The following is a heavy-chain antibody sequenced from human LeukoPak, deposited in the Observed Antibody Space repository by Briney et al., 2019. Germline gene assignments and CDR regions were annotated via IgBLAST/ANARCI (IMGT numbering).Heavy chain of an antibody. Sequence: ASVKVSCKASGYTFTRYYMHWVRQAPGQGLEWMGWINPNSGGTNYAQKFQGRVTMTRDTSISTAYMELSRLRSDDTAVYYCARDSYTYYYDSSGYRSLIDIWGQGTMVTVSS. CDR2: INPNSGGT. V-gene: IGHV1-2*02. D-gene: IGHD3-22*01. CDR3: ARDSYTYYYDSSGYRSLIDI. CDR1: GYTFTRYY. J-gene: IGHJ3*02.